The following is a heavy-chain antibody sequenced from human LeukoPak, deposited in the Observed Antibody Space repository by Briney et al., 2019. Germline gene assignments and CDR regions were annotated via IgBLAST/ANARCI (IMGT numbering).Heavy chain of an antibody. J-gene: IGHJ4*02. D-gene: IGHD5-18*01. CDR3: ASPEGGYSYVNFDY. CDR2: ISSDGSIT. Sequence: GGSLRLSCAASAFSFSTYWMHWVRQAPGKGLVWVSRISSDGSITGYADSVKGRFTISRDNAKDTLFLQMNSLTAEDTAVYYCASPEGGYSYVNFDYWGQGTLVTVSS. V-gene: IGHV3-74*01. CDR1: AFSFSTYW.